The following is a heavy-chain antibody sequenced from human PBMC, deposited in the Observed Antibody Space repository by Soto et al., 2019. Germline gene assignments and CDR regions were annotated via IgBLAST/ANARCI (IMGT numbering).Heavy chain of an antibody. CDR2: ISSSRSYI. D-gene: IGHD3-10*01. CDR1: GFTFSSYS. Sequence: GGSLRLSCAASGFTFSSYSMNWVRQAPGKGLEWVSSISSSRSYIYYADSVKGRFTISRDNSKNSLYLQMNSLRAEDTAVYYCARDHYYGSGPFDYWGQGTLVTVSS. J-gene: IGHJ4*02. V-gene: IGHV3-21*01. CDR3: ARDHYYGSGPFDY.